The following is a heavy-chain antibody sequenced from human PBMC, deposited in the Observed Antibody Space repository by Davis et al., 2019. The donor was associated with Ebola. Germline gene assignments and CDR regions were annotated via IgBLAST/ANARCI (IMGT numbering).Heavy chain of an antibody. D-gene: IGHD2-15*01. CDR1: GFTFSGSA. Sequence: GESLKISCAASGFTFSGSAMHWVRQASGKGLEWVANIRQDGSEKYYVDSVEGRFAVSRDNAKNSVYLQMNSLRAEDTAVYYCVREGGGSWGYWGQGTLVTVSS. V-gene: IGHV3-7*01. CDR3: VREGGGSWGY. J-gene: IGHJ4*02. CDR2: IRQDGSEK.